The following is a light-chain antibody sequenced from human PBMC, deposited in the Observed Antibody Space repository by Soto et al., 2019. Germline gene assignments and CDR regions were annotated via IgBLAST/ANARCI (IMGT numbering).Light chain of an antibody. J-gene: IGLJ2*01. V-gene: IGLV4-60*03. CDR1: SGHSSYI. CDR2: LEGSGSY. CDR3: ETWDSNIVV. Sequence: QPVLTQSSSASASLGSSVKLTCTLSSGHSSYIIAWHQQQPGKAPRYLMRLEGSGSYNKGSGVPDRFSGSRSGADRYLTISNLQSEDEADYYCETWDSNIVVFGGGTKVTVL.